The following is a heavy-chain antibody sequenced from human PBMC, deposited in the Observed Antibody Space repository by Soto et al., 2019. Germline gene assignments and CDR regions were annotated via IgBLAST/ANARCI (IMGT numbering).Heavy chain of an antibody. J-gene: IGHJ6*02. CDR1: GFAFSDYY. CDR3: AREGVPYFYYGMDV. V-gene: IGHV3-11*06. Sequence: GGSLRLSCVASGFAFSDYYMTWIRQAPGKGLEWVSYISSSGSYTNYADSVKGRFTISRDNAKNSLDLQMNSLRAEDTAVYYCAREGVPYFYYGMDVWGQGTTVTVSS. CDR2: ISSSGSYT. D-gene: IGHD1-1*01.